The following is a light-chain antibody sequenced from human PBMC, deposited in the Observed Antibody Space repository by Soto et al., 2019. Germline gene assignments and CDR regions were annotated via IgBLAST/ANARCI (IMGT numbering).Light chain of an antibody. J-gene: IGKJ4*02. CDR1: HDISSY. Sequence: EIVLTQSPPTLSLSPGERATLSCRASHDISSYIVWYQQNPGQAPRLLIYDASNRATGIPARFSGGGSGTDLSLTISPLVPEDLAVYYCQQCYTWPLTFGGGTKVEIK. V-gene: IGKV3-11*01. CDR2: DAS. CDR3: QQCYTWPLT.